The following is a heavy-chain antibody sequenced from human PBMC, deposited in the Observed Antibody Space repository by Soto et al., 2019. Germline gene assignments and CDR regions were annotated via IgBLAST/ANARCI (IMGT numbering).Heavy chain of an antibody. CDR1: GFTFSSYG. J-gene: IGHJ6*02. Sequence: VGSLRLSCAASGFTFSSYGMHWVRQAPGKGLEWVAVISYDGSNKYYVDSVKGRFTISRDNSKNTLYLQMNSLRAEDTAVYYCAKDQAWSGYYSYYYYGMDVWGQGTTVTVSS. CDR3: AKDQAWSGYYSYYYYGMDV. CDR2: ISYDGSNK. D-gene: IGHD3-3*01. V-gene: IGHV3-30*18.